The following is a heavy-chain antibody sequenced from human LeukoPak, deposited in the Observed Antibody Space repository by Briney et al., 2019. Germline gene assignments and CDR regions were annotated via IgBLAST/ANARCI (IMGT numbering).Heavy chain of an antibody. Sequence: PGGSLRLSCAVSGFTFSSYAMSWVRQAPGKGLEWVSSISSSSSYIYYADSVKGRFTISRDNAKNSLYLQMNSLRAEDTAVYYCARDQAGSWGYYYYMDVWGKGTTVTVSS. V-gene: IGHV3-21*01. J-gene: IGHJ6*03. D-gene: IGHD1-14*01. CDR3: ARDQAGSWGYYYYMDV. CDR2: ISSSSSYI. CDR1: GFTFSSYA.